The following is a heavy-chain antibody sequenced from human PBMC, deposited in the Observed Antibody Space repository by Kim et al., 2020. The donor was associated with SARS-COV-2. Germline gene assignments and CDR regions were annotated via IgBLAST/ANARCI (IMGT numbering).Heavy chain of an antibody. Sequence: GGSLRLSCAASGFTFSGSAMHWVRQASGKGLEWVGRIRSKANSYATAYAASVKGRVTISRDDSKNTAYLQMNSLKTEDTAVYYCTITPMVRGVRDYWGQGTLVTVSS. D-gene: IGHD3-10*01. CDR3: TITPMVRGVRDY. V-gene: IGHV3-73*01. CDR1: GFTFSGSA. J-gene: IGHJ4*02. CDR2: IRSKANSYAT.